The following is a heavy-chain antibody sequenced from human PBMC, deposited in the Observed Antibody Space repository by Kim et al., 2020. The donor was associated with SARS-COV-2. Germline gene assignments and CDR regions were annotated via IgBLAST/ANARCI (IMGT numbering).Heavy chain of an antibody. Sequence: GGSLRLSCAASGLTVSSNYMSWVRQAPGRGLEWVSVMFSGGSRYHADSVKGRFTISRDNSKNTLYLQMNSLRAEDTAVYYCARDLYYGSGSYYFDYWGQGTLVTVSS. D-gene: IGHD3-10*01. CDR2: MFSGGSR. CDR1: GLTVSSNY. J-gene: IGHJ4*02. V-gene: IGHV3-53*01. CDR3: ARDLYYGSGSYYFDY.